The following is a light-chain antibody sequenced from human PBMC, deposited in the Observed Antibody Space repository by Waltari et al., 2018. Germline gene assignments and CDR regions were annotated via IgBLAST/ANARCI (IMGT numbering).Light chain of an antibody. CDR1: QDISNY. Sequence: QSPSSLSASVGDRVTITCQASQDISNYLNWYQQKPGKAPKLLIYDASNLETGVPSRFSGSGSGTDFTFTISSLQPEDIATYYCQQYDNLRVTFGPGTKVDIK. J-gene: IGKJ3*01. V-gene: IGKV1-33*01. CDR3: QQYDNLRVT. CDR2: DAS.